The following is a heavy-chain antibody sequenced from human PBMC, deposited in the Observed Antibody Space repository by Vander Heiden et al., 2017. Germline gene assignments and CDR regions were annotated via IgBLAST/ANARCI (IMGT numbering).Heavy chain of an antibody. J-gene: IGHJ5*02. V-gene: IGHV4-34*01. CDR3: ARVNLAAYCGGDCYWGWFDP. CDR2: INHSGST. D-gene: IGHD2-21*02. Sequence: QVQLQQWGAGLLKPSETLSLTCAVFGETFGASFGVYYWSWIRPPPGKGLEWIGEINHSGSTNYNPSLKSRVTISVDTSSKQFSLKLSSVTAADTAVYYCARVNLAAYCGGDCYWGWFDPWGQGTLVTVSS. CDR1: GETFGASFGVYY.